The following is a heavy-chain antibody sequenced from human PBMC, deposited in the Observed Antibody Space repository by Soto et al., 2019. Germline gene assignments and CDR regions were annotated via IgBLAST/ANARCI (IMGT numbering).Heavy chain of an antibody. CDR1: GGSISSGGYY. V-gene: IGHV4-31*03. J-gene: IGHJ1*01. CDR2: IYYSGST. CDR3: AATYYYDSSGYRAEYFQH. Sequence: QVQLQESGPGLVKPSQTLSLTCTVSGGSISSGGYYWSWIRQHPGKGLEWIGYIYYSGSTHYNPSLKSRVTISVDTSKNQFSLKLSSVTAADTAVYYCAATYYYDSSGYRAEYFQHWGQGTLVTVSS. D-gene: IGHD3-22*01.